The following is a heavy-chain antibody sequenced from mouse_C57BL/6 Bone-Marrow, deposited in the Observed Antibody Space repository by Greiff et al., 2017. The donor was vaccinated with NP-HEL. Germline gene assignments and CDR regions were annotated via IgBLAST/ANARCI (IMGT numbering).Heavy chain of an antibody. D-gene: IGHD2-4*01. V-gene: IGHV3-6*01. J-gene: IGHJ1*03. CDR1: GYSITSGYY. Sequence: DVKLVESGPGLVKPSQSLSLTCSVTGYSITSGYYWNWIRQFPGNKLEWMGYISYDGSNNYNPSLKNRISITRDTSKNQFFLKLNSVTTEDTATYYCARDYYDYDWYFDVWGTGTTVTVSS. CDR3: ARDYYDYDWYFDV. CDR2: ISYDGSN.